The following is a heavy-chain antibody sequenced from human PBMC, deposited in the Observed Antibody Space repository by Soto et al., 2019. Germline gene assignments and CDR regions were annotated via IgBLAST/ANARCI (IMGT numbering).Heavy chain of an antibody. CDR1: GGSMNDYY. J-gene: IGHJ6*02. CDR2: IFTSGNT. V-gene: IGHV4-4*07. Sequence: QVQLQESGPGLVKPSETLSLTCTVSGGSMNDYYWSWIRQPAGKGLEWIGRIFTSGNTNYNPSLRSRLTMSVDTSTNQVSLRLTSVTAADTAVYYCASGRLVSRYYGLDVWGQGTTVTVSS. CDR3: ASGRLVSRYYGLDV. D-gene: IGHD6-6*01.